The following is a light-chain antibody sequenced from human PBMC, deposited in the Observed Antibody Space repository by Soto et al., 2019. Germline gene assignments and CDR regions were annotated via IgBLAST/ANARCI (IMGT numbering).Light chain of an antibody. CDR1: QSVFTN. J-gene: IGKJ2*01. Sequence: EIVMTQSPATLSVSPGERATVSCRASQSVFTNLAWYQQKPGQAPRLLMYSASTRANGVPARIIGSGSGTEFTLSISSLQSEDFAIYYYQKYNDWYTFGQGTKVDIK. CDR2: SAS. V-gene: IGKV3-15*01. CDR3: QKYNDWYT.